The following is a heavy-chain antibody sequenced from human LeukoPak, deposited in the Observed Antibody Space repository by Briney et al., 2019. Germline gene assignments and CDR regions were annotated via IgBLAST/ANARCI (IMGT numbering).Heavy chain of an antibody. V-gene: IGHV4-30-2*01. CDR1: GGSISSGGYS. J-gene: IGHJ3*02. Sequence: SQTLSLTCAVSGGSISSGGYSWSWIRQPPGKGLEWIGYIYHSGSTYYNPSLKSRVTISVDRSKNQFSLKLSSVTAADTAVYYCARGNGGYCDSSGYPAPFDIWGQGTMVTVSS. CDR2: IYHSGST. CDR3: ARGNGGYCDSSGYPAPFDI. D-gene: IGHD3-22*01.